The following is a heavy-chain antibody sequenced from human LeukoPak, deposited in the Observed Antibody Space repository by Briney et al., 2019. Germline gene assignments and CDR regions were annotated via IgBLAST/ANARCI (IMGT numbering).Heavy chain of an antibody. V-gene: IGHV3-53*01. CDR3: VGSGWYGYFDY. CDR2: IYSGGST. D-gene: IGHD6-19*01. J-gene: IGHJ4*02. Sequence: RLSXXXXXFTXXXXSMHXXRXXPGKXLEWVSVIYSGGSTYYADSVKGRFTISRDNSKNTLYLQMNSLRAEDTAVYYCVGSGWYGYFDYWGQGTLVTVSS. CDR1: XFTXXXXS.